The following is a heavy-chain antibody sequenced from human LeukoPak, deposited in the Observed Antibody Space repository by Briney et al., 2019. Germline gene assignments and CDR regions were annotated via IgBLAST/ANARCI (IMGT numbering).Heavy chain of an antibody. D-gene: IGHD3-22*01. CDR1: GGSISSGSYY. CDR3: AREWDSSSFDPRASGDS. V-gene: IGHV4-61*02. J-gene: IGHJ4*02. CDR2: IYTSGST. Sequence: SQTLSLTCTVSGGSISSGSYYWSWIRQPAGKGLEWIGRIYTSGSTNYNPSLKSRVTISVDTSKNHFSLKLSSVTAADTAVYYCAREWDSSSFDPRASGDSWGQGTLVIVSS.